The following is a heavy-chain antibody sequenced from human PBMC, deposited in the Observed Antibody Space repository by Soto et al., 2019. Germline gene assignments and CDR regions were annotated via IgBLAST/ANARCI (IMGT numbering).Heavy chain of an antibody. CDR1: GGSINSYY. D-gene: IGHD3-3*01. V-gene: IGHV4-4*07. J-gene: IGHJ5*02. Sequence: SETLSLTCTVSGGSINSYYWSWIRQPAGQGLEWIGRFHISGSTNSNPSLKSRVTMSVDTSKNQFSLRLSSVTAADTAMYYCATRITVFGLLIPPFDPWGQGTQVTVSS. CDR3: ATRITVFGLLIPPFDP. CDR2: FHISGST.